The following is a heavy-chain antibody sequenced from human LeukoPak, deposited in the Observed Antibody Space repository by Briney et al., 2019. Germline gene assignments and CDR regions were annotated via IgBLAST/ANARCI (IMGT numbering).Heavy chain of an antibody. CDR1: GYTFTSYD. V-gene: IGHV1-8*03. CDR2: MNPNSGNT. Sequence: GASVKVSCKASGYTFTSYDINWVRQATGQGLEWMGWMNPNSGNTGYAQKFQGRVTITRNTSISTAYMELSSLRSEDTAVYYCARDRIAAAGVNWFDPWGQGTLVTVSS. J-gene: IGHJ5*02. CDR3: ARDRIAAAGVNWFDP. D-gene: IGHD6-13*01.